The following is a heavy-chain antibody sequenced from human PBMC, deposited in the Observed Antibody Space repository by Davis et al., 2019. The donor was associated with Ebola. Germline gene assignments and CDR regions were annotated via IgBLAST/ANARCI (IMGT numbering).Heavy chain of an antibody. CDR1: GGTFSSQA. J-gene: IGHJ6*02. Sequence: AASVKVSCKASGGTFSSQAISWVRQAPGQGLEWMGGITPIFGPANYAQKFQGRVTITADESRSTAYMEVGSLRSEDTAVYYCASGGTSHRYYGMDVWGQGTTVTVSS. CDR3: ASGGTSHRYYGMDV. V-gene: IGHV1-69*13. CDR2: ITPIFGPA. D-gene: IGHD3-16*01.